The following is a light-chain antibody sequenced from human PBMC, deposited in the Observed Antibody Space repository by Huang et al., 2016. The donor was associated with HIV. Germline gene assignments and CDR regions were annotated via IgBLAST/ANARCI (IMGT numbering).Light chain of an antibody. CDR3: QQSYTFTFT. CDR1: QDIDTY. J-gene: IGKJ3*01. V-gene: IGKV1-39*01. CDR2: NTV. Sequence: DIQMTQSPSSLSASVGDRVTITCRASQDIDTYLHRYQQRPGKAPKLLIYNTVKLQSGVTSRFNGTGSGTDFALTITNMQPGDVATYFCQQSYTFTFTFGPGTAVNI.